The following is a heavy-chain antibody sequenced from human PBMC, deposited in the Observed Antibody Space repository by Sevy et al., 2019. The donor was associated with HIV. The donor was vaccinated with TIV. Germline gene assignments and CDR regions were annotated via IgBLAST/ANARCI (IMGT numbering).Heavy chain of an antibody. V-gene: IGHV3-48*01. CDR2: ITSSSSTI. CDR1: GFTFSNYN. J-gene: IGHJ6*03. D-gene: IGHD1-1*01. Sequence: GGSLRLSCVASGFTFSNYNMNWVRQAPGKGLEWVSYITSSSSTIYYADSVKGRFTISRDNAKNSLSLQMNSLTAEDTAVYYWAREGIGGTWYYYMDVWGKGTTVTVSS. CDR3: AREGIGGTWYYYMDV.